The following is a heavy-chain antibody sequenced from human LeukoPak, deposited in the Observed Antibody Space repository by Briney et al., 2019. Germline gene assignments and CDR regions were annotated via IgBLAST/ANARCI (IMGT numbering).Heavy chain of an antibody. CDR2: IIPISGAA. J-gene: IGHJ4*02. V-gene: IGHV1-69*13. CDR1: GDTFSIYG. CDR3: ASSRVTYCGGDCPFDY. D-gene: IGHD2-21*02. Sequence: ASVKVSCKAVGDTFSIYGISWVRQAPGQGLEWMGGIIPISGAAEYAQKFQGRVTITADEPTTTAYMELRSLRSDDTAVYYCASSRVTYCGGDCPFDYWGQGTLVTVSS.